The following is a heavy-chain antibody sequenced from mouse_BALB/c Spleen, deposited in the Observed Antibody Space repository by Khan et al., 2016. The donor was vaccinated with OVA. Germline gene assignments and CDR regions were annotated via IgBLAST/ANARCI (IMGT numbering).Heavy chain of an antibody. CDR3: ASPYYYCSTYDTMGA. Sequence: QVQLQQSGAELVRPGTSVKMSCKAAGYTFTKYWIGWVKQRPGHGLEWIGDIYPGNGNTNYNEKFKGKATLTADTSSSTAYMHLNSLTSEDSAIYYCASPYYYCSTYDTMGAWGQGTSVTVSS. J-gene: IGHJ4*01. CDR1: GYTFTKYW. CDR2: IYPGNGNT. D-gene: IGHD1-1*01. V-gene: IGHV1-63*02.